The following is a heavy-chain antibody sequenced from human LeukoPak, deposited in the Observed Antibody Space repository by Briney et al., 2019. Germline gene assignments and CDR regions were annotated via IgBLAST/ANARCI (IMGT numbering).Heavy chain of an antibody. Sequence: SETLSLTCTVSGYSISGGYYWGWIRQPPGRGLEWIGSIYHSGSTNYNPSLKSRVTISGDTSKNQFSLKLSSVTAADTAVYYCARVYWELLPMGYFQHWGQGTLVTVSS. J-gene: IGHJ1*01. CDR3: ARVYWELLPMGYFQH. CDR1: GYSISGGYY. V-gene: IGHV4-38-2*02. D-gene: IGHD1-26*01. CDR2: IYHSGST.